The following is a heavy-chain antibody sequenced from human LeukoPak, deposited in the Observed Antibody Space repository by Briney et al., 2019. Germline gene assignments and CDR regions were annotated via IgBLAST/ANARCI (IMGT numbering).Heavy chain of an antibody. Sequence: SETLSLTCTVSGGSISTYYWSWIRQPPGKGLEWIGYIYYTGSTSYNPSLKSRVTMSLDASKNQFSLELNSVTPADTALYYCARGGNYWPQWWFVPWGRGTLVSVSS. V-gene: IGHV4-59*01. J-gene: IGHJ5*02. D-gene: IGHD1-26*01. CDR3: ARGGNYWPQWWFVP. CDR1: GGSISTYY. CDR2: IYYTGST.